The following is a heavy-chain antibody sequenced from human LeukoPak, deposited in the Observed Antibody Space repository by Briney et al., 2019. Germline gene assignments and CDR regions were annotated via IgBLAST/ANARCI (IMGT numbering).Heavy chain of an antibody. J-gene: IGHJ5*02. CDR2: ISAYNGNT. Sequence: ASVKVSCKASGYTFTSYGISWVRQAPGQGLEWMGWISAYNGNTNYAQKLQGRVTMTTDTSTSTAYMELRSLRSEDTAVYYCARDTPLLFGESNWFDPWGQGTLVTVSS. CDR1: GYTFTSYG. D-gene: IGHD3-10*01. CDR3: ARDTPLLFGESNWFDP. V-gene: IGHV1-18*04.